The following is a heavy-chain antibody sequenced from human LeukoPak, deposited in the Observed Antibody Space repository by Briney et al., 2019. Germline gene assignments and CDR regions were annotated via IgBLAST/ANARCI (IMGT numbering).Heavy chain of an antibody. CDR1: GFTFSSYW. V-gene: IGHV3-7*05. D-gene: IGHD3-3*01. CDR3: ARDPYDFETYDDVDV. CDR2: INQDVSRK. Sequence: PGGSLGLSCAASGFTFSSYWMSWVRQAPGKGLEWVANINQDVSRKFYVDSVKGRFTISRDNSKNTLYLQMNSLRAEDTAVYYCARDPYDFETYDDVDVWGQGTTVTVSS. J-gene: IGHJ6*02.